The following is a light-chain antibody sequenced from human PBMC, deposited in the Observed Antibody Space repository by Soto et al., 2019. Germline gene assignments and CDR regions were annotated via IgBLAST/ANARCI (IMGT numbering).Light chain of an antibody. V-gene: IGKV1-27*01. CDR3: QKFNAAHT. CDR2: AAS. Sequence: DIQMTQSPSSLSASVGDRVTITCRASQAINNYLAWYQQKPGKVPTLLISAASTLQSGVPSRFSGSGSGTDFTLTISSLQPEDVATYYCQKFNAAHTFGGGTKVEI. J-gene: IGKJ4*01. CDR1: QAINNY.